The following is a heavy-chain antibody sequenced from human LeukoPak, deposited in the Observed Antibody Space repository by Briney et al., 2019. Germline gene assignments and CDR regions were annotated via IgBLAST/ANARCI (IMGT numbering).Heavy chain of an antibody. V-gene: IGHV4-39*07. CDR2: IYYRGNT. D-gene: IGHD1-26*01. CDR3: TRDREHGTQDS. Sequence: SETLSLTCTVSGGSFTDYYWGWIRQPPGKGVEWIGRIYYRGNTFYNPSLRNRVSISIDTYKGRFSLNLNSVTAADPAVYFCTRDREHGTQDSWGHGTLVTVS. J-gene: IGHJ5*01. CDR1: GGSFTDYY.